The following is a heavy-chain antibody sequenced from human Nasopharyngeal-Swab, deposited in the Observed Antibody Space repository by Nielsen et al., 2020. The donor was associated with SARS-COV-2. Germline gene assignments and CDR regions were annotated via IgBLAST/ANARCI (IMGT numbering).Heavy chain of an antibody. CDR1: GFTFSSYS. D-gene: IGHD5/OR15-5a*01. CDR2: ISSSSYI. CDR3: ARESTTTWSGPYYYYGMDV. J-gene: IGHJ6*02. V-gene: IGHV3-21*01. Sequence: GGSLRLSCAASGFTFSSYSMNWVRQAPGKGLEWVSSISSSSYIYYADSVKGRFTISRDNAKNSLYLQMNSLRAEDTAVYYCARESTTTWSGPYYYYGMDVWGQGTTVTVSS.